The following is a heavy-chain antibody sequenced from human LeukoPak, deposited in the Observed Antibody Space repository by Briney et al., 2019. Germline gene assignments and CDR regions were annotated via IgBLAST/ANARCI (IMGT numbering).Heavy chain of an antibody. CDR2: IYYSGST. J-gene: IGHJ4*02. V-gene: IGHV4-59*01. D-gene: IGHD3-10*01. CDR3: ARTMVRGVLVYDY. CDR1: GGSLSSYY. Sequence: PSETLSLTCTVSGGSLSSYYWSWIRQPPGKGLEWIGYIYYSGSTNYNPSLKSRVTISVDTSKNQFSLKLSSVTAADTAVYYCARTMVRGVLVYDYWGQGTLVTVSS.